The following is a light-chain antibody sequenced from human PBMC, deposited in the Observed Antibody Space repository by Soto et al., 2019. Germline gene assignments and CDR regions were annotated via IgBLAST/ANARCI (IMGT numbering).Light chain of an antibody. V-gene: IGKV1D-16*01. J-gene: IGKJ4*01. CDR1: QDIKDW. CDR3: QQYNICPLT. Sequence: DVQMTQSPSSLSASVGDRVTITCRASQDIKDWLAWYQQKPAKAPKSLISAASNLQPGVPSRFSGSGSGTEFTLTITSLQPEDSETYYCQQYNICPLTFGGGTKVEIK. CDR2: AAS.